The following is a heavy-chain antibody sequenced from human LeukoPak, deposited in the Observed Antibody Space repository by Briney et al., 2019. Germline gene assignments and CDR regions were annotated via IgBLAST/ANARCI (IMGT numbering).Heavy chain of an antibody. D-gene: IGHD3-3*01. CDR2: IKQDGSEK. Sequence: PGGSLRLSCAASGFTFSSYWMSWVRQAPGKGLEWVANIKQDGSEKYYVDSVKGRFTISRDNAKSSLYLQMNSLRAEDTAVYYCARASGGITIFGVVSYWGQGTLVTVSS. CDR3: ARASGGITIFGVVSY. V-gene: IGHV3-7*01. CDR1: GFTFSSYW. J-gene: IGHJ4*02.